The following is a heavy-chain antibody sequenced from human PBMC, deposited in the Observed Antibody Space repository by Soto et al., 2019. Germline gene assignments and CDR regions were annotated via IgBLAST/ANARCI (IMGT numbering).Heavy chain of an antibody. CDR2: ISTSGGST. V-gene: IGHV3-23*01. CDR3: AKGRSMEFLEWLLPFDY. D-gene: IGHD3-3*01. CDR1: GFTFGTNA. Sequence: EVQLLESGGGLVQPGGSLRLSCAASGFTFGTNAMSWVRQAPGKGLEGVSIISTSGGSTYYADSVKGRFTISRDNSKNALYLQMNSLRAEDTAVYYCAKGRSMEFLEWLLPFDYWGQGTLVTVSS. J-gene: IGHJ4*02.